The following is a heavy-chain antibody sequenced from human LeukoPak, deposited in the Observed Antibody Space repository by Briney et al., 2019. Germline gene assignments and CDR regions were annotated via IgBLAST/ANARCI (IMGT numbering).Heavy chain of an antibody. D-gene: IGHD3-10*01. V-gene: IGHV4-30-4*08. J-gene: IGHJ4*02. Sequence: SETLSLTCTVSGGSISSGDYYWSWIRQPPGKGLEWIGYIYYSGSTYYNPSLKSRVTISVDTSKNQFSLKLSSVTAADTAVYYCARLNYYGSGSFYWGQGTLVTVSS. CDR3: ARLNYYGSGSFY. CDR1: GGSISSGDYY. CDR2: IYYSGST.